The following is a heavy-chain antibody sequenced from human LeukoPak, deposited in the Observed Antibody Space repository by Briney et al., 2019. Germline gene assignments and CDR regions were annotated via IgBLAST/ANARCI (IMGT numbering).Heavy chain of an antibody. CDR3: ARETPLRYFDP. V-gene: IGHV4-34*11. CDR2: IHSSGTA. D-gene: IGHD3-9*01. J-gene: IGHJ5*02. Sequence: SETLSLTCAVYGGSFSGYYWNWIRQPPGKGLEWIGYIHSSGTAYYNPSLKSRVTISLDRSKNQFSLNLTSVTAADTAVYYCARETPLRYFDPWGQGTLVTVSS. CDR1: GGSFSGYY.